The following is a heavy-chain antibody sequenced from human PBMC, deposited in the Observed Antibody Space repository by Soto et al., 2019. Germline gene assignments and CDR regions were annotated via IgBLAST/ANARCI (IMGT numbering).Heavy chain of an antibody. CDR3: ARAGDYDSYNWLEP. CDR2: IYYSWST. Sequence: SETLSLTCTVSGGSISSGDYYWSWIRQPPGKSLERLGYIYYSWSTYYNPSLKSRVTISVDTSKNQFSLKLCSVTAAATALYYCARAGDYDSYNWLEPWGQGALVTVSS. D-gene: IGHD4-17*01. V-gene: IGHV4-30-4*01. J-gene: IGHJ5*02. CDR1: GGSISSGDYY.